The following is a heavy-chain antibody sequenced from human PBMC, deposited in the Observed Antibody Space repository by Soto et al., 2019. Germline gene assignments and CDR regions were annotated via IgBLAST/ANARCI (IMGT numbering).Heavy chain of an antibody. V-gene: IGHV1-18*01. J-gene: IGHJ5*02. CDR1: GYTFSNFG. CDR3: ARDRRCSSTSCYTFGNWFDP. D-gene: IGHD2-2*02. CDR2: ISAYNGNT. Sequence: ASVKVSCKASGYTFSNFGLSWVRQAPGQGLEWMGWISAYNGNTNYAQKLQGRVTMTTDTSTSTAYMELRSLRSDDTAVYYCARDRRCSSTSCYTFGNWFDPWGQGTLVTVSS.